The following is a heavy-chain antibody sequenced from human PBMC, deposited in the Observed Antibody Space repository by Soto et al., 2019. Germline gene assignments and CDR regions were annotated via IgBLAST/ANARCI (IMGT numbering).Heavy chain of an antibody. D-gene: IGHD2-15*01. CDR2: ISSSSSTI. V-gene: IGHV3-48*02. CDR3: ARDIYCSGGSCYSGRYGMDV. J-gene: IGHJ6*02. Sequence: LXLSXAASXXTXXSXSMNWVRXAPGKGLELVSYISSSSSTIYYADSVKGRFTISRDNAKNSLYLQMNSLRDEDTAVYYCARDIYCSGGSCYSGRYGMDVWGQGTTVTV. CDR1: XXTXXSXS.